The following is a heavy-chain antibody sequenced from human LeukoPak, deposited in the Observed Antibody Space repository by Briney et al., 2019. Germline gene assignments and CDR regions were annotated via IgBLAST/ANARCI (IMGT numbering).Heavy chain of an antibody. CDR2: INHSGST. J-gene: IGHJ4*02. Sequence: SETLSLTCAVYGGSFSGYYWCWIRQPPGRGLEWIGEINHSGSTNYNPSLKSRVTISVDTSKNQFSLKLSSVTAADTAVYYCARALRYYFDYWGQGTLVTVSS. CDR1: GGSFSGYY. V-gene: IGHV4-34*01. CDR3: ARALRYYFDY. D-gene: IGHD4-17*01.